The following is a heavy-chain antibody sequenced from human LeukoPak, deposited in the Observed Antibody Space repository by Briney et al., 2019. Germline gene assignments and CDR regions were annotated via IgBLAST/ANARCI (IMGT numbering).Heavy chain of an antibody. CDR3: ARGRAARGY. CDR2: MNPNSGNT. J-gene: IGHJ4*02. V-gene: IGHV1-8*01. D-gene: IGHD6-6*01. Sequence: ASVKVSCKASGYTFTSYDINWVRHSTGQALEWIGWMNPNSGNTGYAQKFQGIVTMTRNTSISTTYMELSSLRSEDTAVYYCARGRAARGYWGQGTLVTVSS. CDR1: GYTFTSYD.